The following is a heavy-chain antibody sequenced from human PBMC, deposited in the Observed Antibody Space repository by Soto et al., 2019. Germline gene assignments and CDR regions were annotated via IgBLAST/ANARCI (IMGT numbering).Heavy chain of an antibody. V-gene: IGHV3-23*01. CDR1: GFTFSSYA. D-gene: IGHD1-20*01. J-gene: IGHJ3*02. CDR2: ISGSGGST. Sequence: EVQLLESGGGLVQPGVSLRLSCAASGFTFSSYAMNWVRQAPGKGLEWVSAISGSGGSTYYAASVKGRFTISRDNSNNTLDLQTNIWRAEDAAVYYLAKSGITGRTPLSNDSLDIWGQGTMVTVAA. CDR3: AKSGITGRTPLSNDSLDI.